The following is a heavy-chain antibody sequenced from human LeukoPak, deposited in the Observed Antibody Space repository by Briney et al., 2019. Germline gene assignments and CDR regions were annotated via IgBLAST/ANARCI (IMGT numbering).Heavy chain of an antibody. D-gene: IGHD4-17*01. CDR2: INHGGAT. Sequence: SETLSLTCGVHGMSLSDYYWTWIRQSPGKGLEWIGEINHGGATNDNPSLKSRVSISIDTSKDQFSLQLSSVTDADSGVYYCARRALDYDDIAYFYARCSDVWGQGSKVTVS. CDR1: GMSLSDYY. J-gene: IGHJ6*02. CDR3: ARRALDYDDIAYFYARCSDV. V-gene: IGHV4-34*01.